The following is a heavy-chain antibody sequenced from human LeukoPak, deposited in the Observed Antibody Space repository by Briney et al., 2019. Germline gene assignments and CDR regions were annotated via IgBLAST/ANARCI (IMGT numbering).Heavy chain of an antibody. CDR1: GYTFTSYG. D-gene: IGHD4-17*01. V-gene: IGHV1-18*01. J-gene: IGHJ4*02. CDR3: AMMTTVTSTRYDY. CDR2: ISAYNGNT. Sequence: ASVKVSCKASGYTFTSYGISWVRQAPGQGLEWMGWISAYNGNTDYAQKLQGRGTMTTDTSTSTAYMELRSLRSDGTAVYYCAMMTTVTSTRYDYWGQRTLVTVSS.